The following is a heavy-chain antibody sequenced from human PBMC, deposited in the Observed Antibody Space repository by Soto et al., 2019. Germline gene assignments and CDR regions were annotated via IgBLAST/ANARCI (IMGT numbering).Heavy chain of an antibody. CDR1: GFNFSSYG. CDR2: LWYDGSNK. J-gene: IGHJ4*02. V-gene: IGHV3-33*01. D-gene: IGHD1-7*01. Sequence: QVQLVESGGGVVQPGRSLSLSCAASGFNFSSYGMHWVRQAPGKGLEWGAVLWYDGSNKYYADSVKGRFTISRDNSKNTLYLQMNSLRAEDTAVYYCARGGLAWNLNPPTHNFDYWGQGTLVTVSS. CDR3: ARGGLAWNLNPPTHNFDY.